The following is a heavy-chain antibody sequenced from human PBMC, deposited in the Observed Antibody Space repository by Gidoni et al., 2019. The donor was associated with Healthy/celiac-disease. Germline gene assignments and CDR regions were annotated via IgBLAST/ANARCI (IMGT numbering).Heavy chain of an antibody. CDR1: GGSFSGYY. CDR3: ARARWFGEGVYYFDY. Sequence: QVQLQQWGAGLLKPSETLSLTCAVYGGSFSGYYWSWIRQPPGKGLEWIGEINHSGSTNYNPSLKSRVTISVDTSKNQFSLKLSSVTAADTAVYYCARARWFGEGVYYFDYWGQGTLVTVSS. CDR2: INHSGST. D-gene: IGHD3-10*01. V-gene: IGHV4-34*01. J-gene: IGHJ4*02.